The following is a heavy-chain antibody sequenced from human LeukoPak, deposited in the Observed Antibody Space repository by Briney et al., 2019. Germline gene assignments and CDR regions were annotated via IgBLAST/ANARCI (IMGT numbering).Heavy chain of an antibody. J-gene: IGHJ2*01. V-gene: IGHV1-18*01. CDR2: ISAYKDNT. CDR1: RYTFTSYG. Sequence: ASVNVSPKPSRYTFTSYGIGGVYQAPRRGLERVGWISAYKDNTNYAQNPQGRVTMTTETSTSTAYMGLRSLRSDATAVYYCDNTCSTSCPYWYFDHWGRGTLVTVSS. D-gene: IGHD2-2*01. CDR3: DNTCSTSCPYWYFDH.